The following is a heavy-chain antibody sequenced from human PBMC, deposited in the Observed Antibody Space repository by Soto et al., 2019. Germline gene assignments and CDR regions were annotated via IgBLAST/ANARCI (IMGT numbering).Heavy chain of an antibody. D-gene: IGHD3-10*01. Sequence: QVQLQESGPGLVKPSGTLSLTCAVSSGSISSSNWWSWVRQPPGQGLEWIGEIYHSGSTNYNPPLKSRDTISVDKSKNQFSLKLSSVTAADTAVYYCARTDGSGSLLDPWGQGTLVTVSS. CDR1: SGSISSSNW. V-gene: IGHV4-4*02. CDR2: IYHSGST. J-gene: IGHJ5*02. CDR3: ARTDGSGSLLDP.